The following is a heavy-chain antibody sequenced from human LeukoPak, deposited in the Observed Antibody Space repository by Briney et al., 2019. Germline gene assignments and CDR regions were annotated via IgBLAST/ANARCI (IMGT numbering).Heavy chain of an antibody. J-gene: IGHJ4*01. D-gene: IGHD2-21*02. CDR2: IAGSSGYI. CDR3: ARDRGAYCGGDCYLGFDY. V-gene: IGHV3-21*01. CDR1: GFTFSSYT. Sequence: PGGSLRLSCAASGFTFSSYTMNWVRQAPGKGLEWVSSIAGSSGYISYADSVKGRFTISRDNAKKSLYLQMTSLTAEDTAVYYCARDRGAYCGGDCYLGFDYWGRGALVTVSS.